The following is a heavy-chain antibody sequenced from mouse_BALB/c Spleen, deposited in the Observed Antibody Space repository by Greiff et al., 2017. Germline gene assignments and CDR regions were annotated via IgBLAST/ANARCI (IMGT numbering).Heavy chain of an antibody. CDR3: ARGEYDTYDYAMDY. CDR1: GYTFPSYV. CDR2: INPYNDGT. J-gene: IGHJ4*01. V-gene: IGHV1-14*01. Sequence: VQLQQSGPELVKPGASVQMSCTASGYTFPSYVMHWVKQKPGQGLEWIGYINPYNDGTKYNEKFKGKATLTSDNSSSTAYMELSSLTSEDSAVYYCARGEYDTYDYAMDYGGQGTSVTGSS. D-gene: IGHD2-14*01.